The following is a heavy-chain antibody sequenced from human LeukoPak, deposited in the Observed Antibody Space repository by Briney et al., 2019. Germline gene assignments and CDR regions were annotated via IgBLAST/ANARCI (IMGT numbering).Heavy chain of an antibody. Sequence: SETLSLTCTVSGGSISGSSYYWGWIRQPPGKGLEWIGSIYYSGSTYYNPSLKSRVTISVDTSKNQFSLKLSSVTAADTAVYYCARYYSYDSSGYFNYWGQGTLVTVSS. D-gene: IGHD3-22*01. J-gene: IGHJ4*02. CDR1: GGSISGSSYY. CDR2: IYYSGST. V-gene: IGHV4-39*01. CDR3: ARYYSYDSSGYFNY.